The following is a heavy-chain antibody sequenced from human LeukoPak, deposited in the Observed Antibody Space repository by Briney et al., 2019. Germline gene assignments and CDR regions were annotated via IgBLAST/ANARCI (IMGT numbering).Heavy chain of an antibody. Sequence: GGSLRLSCAAFGFSFSSHAMHWVRQAPGKGLEWVAVVSYDGTNKYYADSVKGRFTISRDNPKNTVFLQMNSLRAEDTAFYYCARDTATVTGYLDFWGQGTLVSVSS. CDR3: ARDTATVTGYLDF. CDR2: VSYDGTNK. V-gene: IGHV3-30-3*01. J-gene: IGHJ4*02. D-gene: IGHD5-18*01. CDR1: GFSFSSHA.